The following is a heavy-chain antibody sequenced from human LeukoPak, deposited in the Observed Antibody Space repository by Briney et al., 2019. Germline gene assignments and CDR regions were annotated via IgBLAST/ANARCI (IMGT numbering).Heavy chain of an antibody. CDR3: ATGIAAAGTVY. CDR1: GFTFSNYW. V-gene: IGHV3-7*01. CDR2: IKQDGSEK. Sequence: GGSLRLSCAASGFTFSNYWMSWVRQAPGKGLEWVANIKQDGSEKYYVDSVKGRFTISRDNAKNSLYLQMNSLRAEDTAVYYCATGIAAAGTVYWGQGTLVTVSS. D-gene: IGHD6-13*01. J-gene: IGHJ4*02.